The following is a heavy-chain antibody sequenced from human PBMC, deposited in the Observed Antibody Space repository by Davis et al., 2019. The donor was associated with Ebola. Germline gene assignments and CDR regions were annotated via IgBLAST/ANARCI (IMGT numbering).Heavy chain of an antibody. CDR2: VWYDGDKT. D-gene: IGHD3-10*01. CDR3: ARGRVRYGMDA. CDR1: GFTFKDYG. J-gene: IGHJ6*02. Sequence: GESLKISCAASGFTFKDYGMHWVRQVPGEGLEWLAVVWYDGDKTDYADSVKGRFTISRDNSEKTVSLQMNSLRAEDTAVYYCARGRVRYGMDAWGQGTTVTVSS. V-gene: IGHV3-33*01.